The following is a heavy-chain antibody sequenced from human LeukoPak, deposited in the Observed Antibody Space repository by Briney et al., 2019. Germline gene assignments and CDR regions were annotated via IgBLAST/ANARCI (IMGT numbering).Heavy chain of an antibody. V-gene: IGHV3-30*18. CDR1: GFTFNNYG. D-gene: IGHD3-10*01. Sequence: SGGSLRFSCAASGFTFNNYGMHWVRQAPGKGLEWVAVISYDGSNKYYADSVKGRLTISRDNSKNTLYLQMNSLRAEDTAVYYCAKDSSGYYDSGTYGALDYWGQGTLVTVSS. J-gene: IGHJ4*02. CDR3: AKDSSGYYDSGTYGALDY. CDR2: ISYDGSNK.